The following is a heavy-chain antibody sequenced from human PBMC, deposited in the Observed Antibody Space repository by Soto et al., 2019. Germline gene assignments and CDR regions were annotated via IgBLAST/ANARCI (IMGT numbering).Heavy chain of an antibody. D-gene: IGHD2-21*01. V-gene: IGHV4-34*01. Sequence: SETLSLTCAVYGGSFSGYYWSWIRQPPGKGLEWIGEINHSGSTNYNPSLKSRVTISVDTSKNQFSLKLSSVTAADTAVYYCAGVASFRGMDVWGQGTPVTVSS. J-gene: IGHJ6*02. CDR1: GGSFSGYY. CDR3: AGVASFRGMDV. CDR2: INHSGST.